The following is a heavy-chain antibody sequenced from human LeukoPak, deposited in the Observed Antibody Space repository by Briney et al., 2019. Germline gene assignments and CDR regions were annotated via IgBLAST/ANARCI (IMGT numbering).Heavy chain of an antibody. CDR1: GFTFSDYY. CDR3: ARVGTDTAMVFYYYYMDV. J-gene: IGHJ6*03. D-gene: IGHD5-18*01. CDR2: ISSSGSTI. Sequence: GGSLRLSCAASGFTFSDYYMSWIRQAPGKGLEWVSYISSSGSTIYYADSVKGRFTISRDNAKNSLYLQMNSLRAEDTAVYYCARVGTDTAMVFYYYYMDVWGKGTTVTISS. V-gene: IGHV3-11*04.